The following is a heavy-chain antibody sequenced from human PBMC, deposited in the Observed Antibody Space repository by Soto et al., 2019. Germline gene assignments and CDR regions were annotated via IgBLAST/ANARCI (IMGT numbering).Heavy chain of an antibody. V-gene: IGHV3-23*01. D-gene: IGHD3-22*01. CDR3: AKSLNALRVRYYYGMDV. Sequence: GGSLRLSCAASGFTFSSYAMSWVRQAPGKGLEWVSAISGSGGSTYYADSVKGRFTISRDNSKNTLCLQMNSLRAEDTAVYYCAKSLNALRVRYYYGMDVWGQGTTVTVSS. J-gene: IGHJ6*02. CDR1: GFTFSSYA. CDR2: ISGSGGST.